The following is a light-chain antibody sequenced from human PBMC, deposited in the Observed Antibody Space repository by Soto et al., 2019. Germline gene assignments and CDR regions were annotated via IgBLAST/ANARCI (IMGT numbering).Light chain of an antibody. J-gene: IGKJ2*01. CDR1: QSLSSSY. Sequence: DIVLTQSPATLSLSPGERATLSCGASQSLSSSYLACYQQKPRLANRLRIYNASRRATGITASFSGSGSGTDFTVTISRLEPEDFAVYYCQQYGSSPFTFGQGTKLEIK. CDR2: NAS. CDR3: QQYGSSPFT. V-gene: IGKV3D-20*01.